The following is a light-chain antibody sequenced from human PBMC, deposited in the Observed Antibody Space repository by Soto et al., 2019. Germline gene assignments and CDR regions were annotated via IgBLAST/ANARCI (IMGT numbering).Light chain of an antibody. CDR2: TDN. Sequence: QLVLAQPPSASGTPGQRVTISCSGSSSNIGDNTVNWYQQLPGTAPKLLISTDNQRPSGVPDRFSGSKSGTSASLAISGRQSEDEGDYYCATWDDSLNGRVFGGGTKLTVL. V-gene: IGLV1-44*01. J-gene: IGLJ3*02. CDR3: ATWDDSLNGRV. CDR1: SSNIGDNT.